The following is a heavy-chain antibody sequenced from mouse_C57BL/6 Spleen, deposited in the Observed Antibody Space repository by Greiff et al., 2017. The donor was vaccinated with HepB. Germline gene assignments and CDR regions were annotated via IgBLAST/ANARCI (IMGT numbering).Heavy chain of an antibody. D-gene: IGHD1-1*01. CDR1: GYTFTSYW. V-gene: IGHV1-50*01. CDR2: IDPSDSYT. J-gene: IGHJ2*01. CDR3: ARILYYGKGPPFDY. Sequence: QVQLQQPGAELVKPGASVKLSCKASGYTFTSYWMQWVKQRPGQGLEWIGEIDPSDSYTNYNQKFKGKATLTVDTSSSTAYMQLSSLTSEDSAVYYCARILYYGKGPPFDYWGQGTTLTVSS.